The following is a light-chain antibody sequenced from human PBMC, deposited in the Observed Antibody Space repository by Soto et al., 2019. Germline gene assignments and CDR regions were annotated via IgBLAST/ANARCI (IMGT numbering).Light chain of an antibody. J-gene: IGLJ2*01. Sequence: QSALTQPPSAAGSPGQSVTISCTGTSSDVGGYNYVSWDQQHPGNAPKLMIYEVSKRPSGVPDRFSGSKSGNTASLTVSGLQAEDEADYYCSSYAGSNNLVFGGGTKLTVL. CDR1: SSDVGGYNY. CDR2: EVS. V-gene: IGLV2-8*01. CDR3: SSYAGSNNLV.